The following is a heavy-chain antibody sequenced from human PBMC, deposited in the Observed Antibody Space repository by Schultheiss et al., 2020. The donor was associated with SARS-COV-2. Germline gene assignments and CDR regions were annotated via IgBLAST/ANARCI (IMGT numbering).Heavy chain of an antibody. Sequence: GGSLRLSCAASGFTFSSYGMHWVRQAPGKGLEWVSAISGRGGSTYYADSVKGRFTISRDNSKNTLYLQMNSLRAEDTAVYYCAKDEGSITMVRGVIGYWGQGTLVTVSS. CDR3: AKDEGSITMVRGVIGY. D-gene: IGHD3-10*01. V-gene: IGHV3-23*01. J-gene: IGHJ4*02. CDR2: ISGRGGST. CDR1: GFTFSSYG.